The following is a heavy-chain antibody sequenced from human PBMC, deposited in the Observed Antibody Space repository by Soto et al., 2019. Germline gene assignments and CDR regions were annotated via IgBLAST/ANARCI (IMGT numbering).Heavy chain of an antibody. CDR1: GGTFSIYT. CDR2: SA. D-gene: IGHD2-15*01. CDR3: AREGPPDIAWFDP. J-gene: IGHJ5*02. Sequence: QVQLVQSGAEVKKPGSSVKVSCKASGGTFSIYTISWVRQATGQGLEWMGGSANSAQKFQGRLTVTADESTSTVYLELSSLTSEDTAVYYCAREGPPDIAWFDPWGQGTLVSVSS. V-gene: IGHV1-69*01.